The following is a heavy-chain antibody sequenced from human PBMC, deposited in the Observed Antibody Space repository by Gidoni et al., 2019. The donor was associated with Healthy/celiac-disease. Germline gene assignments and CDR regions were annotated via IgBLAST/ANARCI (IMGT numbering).Heavy chain of an antibody. CDR1: VGSISSSSYY. CDR2: IYYSGST. CDR3: ARLGTRGTIAYPTTVTRVYYFDY. J-gene: IGHJ4*02. D-gene: IGHD4-17*01. V-gene: IGHV4-39*01. Sequence: QLQLQESGPGLVKPSETLSLTCTVSVGSISSSSYYWGWIRQPPGKGLEWIGSIYYSGSTYYNPSLKSRVTISVDTSKNQFSLKLSSVTAADTAVYYCARLGTRGTIAYPTTVTRVYYFDYWGQGTLVTVSS.